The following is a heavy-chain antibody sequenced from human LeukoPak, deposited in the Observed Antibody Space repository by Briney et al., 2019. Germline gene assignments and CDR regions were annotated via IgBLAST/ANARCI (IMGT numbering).Heavy chain of an antibody. D-gene: IGHD1-1*01. CDR2: FYHSGST. J-gene: IGHJ2*01. CDR1: GYSISRGYY. Sequence: PSETLSLTCAVSGYSISRGYYWGWIRQSPGKGLEGIGSFYHSGSTDYNPSLKRRVTISVDTSKNPFSLKLSSVTAADTAVYYCARVQLDHYWYFDLWGRGTLVTVSS. V-gene: IGHV4-38-2*01. CDR3: ARVQLDHYWYFDL.